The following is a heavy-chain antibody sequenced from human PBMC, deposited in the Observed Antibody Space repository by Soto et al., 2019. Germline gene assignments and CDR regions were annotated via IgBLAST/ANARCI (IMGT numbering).Heavy chain of an antibody. CDR1: GGSISSGGYY. J-gene: IGHJ4*02. Sequence: QVQLQESGPGLVKPSQTLSLTCTVSGGSISSGGYYWSWIRQHPGKVLEWIGYIYYSGSTYYNQSLKSRVTISVDTSKNQFYLKLSSVTAADTAVYYCARGDDSSGYYQYYFDYWGQGTLVTVSS. CDR3: ARGDDSSGYYQYYFDY. V-gene: IGHV4-31*03. D-gene: IGHD3-22*01. CDR2: IYYSGST.